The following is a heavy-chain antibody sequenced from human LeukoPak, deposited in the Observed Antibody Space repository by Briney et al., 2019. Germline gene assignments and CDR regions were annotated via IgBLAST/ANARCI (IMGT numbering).Heavy chain of an antibody. D-gene: IGHD6-19*01. Sequence: SVKVSCKASGGTFSSYAISWVRQAPGQGLEWMGGIIPIFGTANYAQKFQGRVTITADKSTSTAYMELSSLRSEDTAVCYCARSIAVAGIEEGFDYWGQGTLVTVSS. V-gene: IGHV1-69*06. CDR2: IIPIFGTA. CDR3: ARSIAVAGIEEGFDY. J-gene: IGHJ4*02. CDR1: GGTFSSYA.